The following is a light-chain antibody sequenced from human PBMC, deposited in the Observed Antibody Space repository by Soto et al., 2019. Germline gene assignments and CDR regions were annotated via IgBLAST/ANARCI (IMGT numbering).Light chain of an antibody. J-gene: IGKJ5*01. Sequence: EIVMTQSPSTLSVSPWERATLSCRASQSVSSNLAWYQQKPGQAPRLLIHGASTRATGIPARFSGSGSGTDFTLTISRLEPEDFAVYYCQQYGSSPITFGQGTRLEIK. CDR1: QSVSSN. V-gene: IGKV3-15*01. CDR3: QQYGSSPIT. CDR2: GAS.